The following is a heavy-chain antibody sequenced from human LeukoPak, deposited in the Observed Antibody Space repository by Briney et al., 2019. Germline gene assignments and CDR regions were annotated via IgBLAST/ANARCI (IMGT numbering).Heavy chain of an antibody. CDR1: GYTFTGYN. V-gene: IGHV1-2*02. D-gene: IGHD3-22*01. CDR2: INPNSGGT. CDR3: ARTHPRYYYDSSPQNWFDP. J-gene: IGHJ5*02. Sequence: VASVKVSCTASGYTFTGYNMHWVRQAPGHGLEWMGWINPNSGGTNNAQKFQGRVTMTTDTSISTAYMELSRLRSDDTAVYYCARTHPRYYYDSSPQNWFDPWGQGTLLTVPS.